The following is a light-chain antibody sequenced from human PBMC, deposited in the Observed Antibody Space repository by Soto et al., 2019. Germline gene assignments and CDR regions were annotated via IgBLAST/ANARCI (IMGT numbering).Light chain of an antibody. J-gene: IGKJ4*01. CDR2: DAS. V-gene: IGKV1-33*01. Sequence: DIKMTQSPSSLSASVGDRVTLTCQASEDVSDYVNWYQQKPGRAPKLLIYDASKLETGVPSRFSGSGSGTDFTFTIRALQPEDCATYYCQLYKNVILTFGGGTRVDI. CDR1: EDVSDY. CDR3: QLYKNVILT.